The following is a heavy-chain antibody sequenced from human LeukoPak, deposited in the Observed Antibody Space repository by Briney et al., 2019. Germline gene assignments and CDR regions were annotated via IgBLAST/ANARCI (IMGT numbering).Heavy chain of an antibody. Sequence: AGGSLRLSCAASGFTFSSHWMSWVRQAPGKGLEWVANIKQDGSEKYYVDSVKGRFTISRDNAKNSLYLQMNSLRAEDTAVYYCARDRGGIAARPEGYRGQGTLVTVSS. D-gene: IGHD6-6*01. J-gene: IGHJ4*02. V-gene: IGHV3-7*01. CDR1: GFTFSSHW. CDR2: IKQDGSEK. CDR3: ARDRGGIAARPEGY.